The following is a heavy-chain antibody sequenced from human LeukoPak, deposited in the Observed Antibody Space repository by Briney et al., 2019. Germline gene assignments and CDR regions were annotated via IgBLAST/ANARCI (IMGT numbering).Heavy chain of an antibody. Sequence: PGGSLRLSCAASGFTFSSYEMNWVRRAPGKGLEWVSYISSSGNTIYYADSLKGRFTVSRDNAKSSLHLQMNSLRAEDTAVYYCARDIRYNSGDYWGQGTLVTVSS. CDR2: ISSSGNTI. V-gene: IGHV3-48*03. J-gene: IGHJ4*02. CDR1: GFTFSSYE. CDR3: ARDIRYNSGDY. D-gene: IGHD6-19*01.